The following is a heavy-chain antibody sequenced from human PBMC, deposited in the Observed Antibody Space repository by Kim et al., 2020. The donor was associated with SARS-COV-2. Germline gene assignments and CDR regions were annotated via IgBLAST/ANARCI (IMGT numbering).Heavy chain of an antibody. Sequence: YHPSLKRRVTISVDTSKNQFSLKLSSVTAADTAVYYCARDDSSSRGGFDYWGQGTLVTVSS. J-gene: IGHJ4*02. V-gene: IGHV4-34*01. D-gene: IGHD6-6*01. CDR3: ARDDSSSRGGFDY.